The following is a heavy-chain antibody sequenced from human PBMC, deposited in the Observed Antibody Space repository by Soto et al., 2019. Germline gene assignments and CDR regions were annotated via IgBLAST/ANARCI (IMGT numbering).Heavy chain of an antibody. Sequence: ASVKVSCKASGYTFTSYGISWVRQSPGQGLEWMGWISAYNGNTNYAQKLQGRVTMTTDTSTSTAYMELRSLRSDDTAVYYCARDFGTEAYYYYGMDVWGQGTTVTVSS. J-gene: IGHJ6*02. CDR1: GYTFTSYG. CDR3: ARDFGTEAYYYYGMDV. D-gene: IGHD1-1*01. CDR2: ISAYNGNT. V-gene: IGHV1-18*01.